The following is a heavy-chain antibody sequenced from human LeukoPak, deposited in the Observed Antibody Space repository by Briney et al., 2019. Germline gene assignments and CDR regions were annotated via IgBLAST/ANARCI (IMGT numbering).Heavy chain of an antibody. D-gene: IGHD3-9*01. V-gene: IGHV4-34*01. J-gene: IGHJ4*02. CDR3: ARGLDYDILAGYYGSYFDY. CDR1: GGSFSGYY. CDR2: INHSGST. Sequence: SETLSLTCAVYGGSFSGYYWSWIRQPPRKGLEWIGEINHSGSTNYNPSLKSRVTISVDTSKNQFSLKLSSVTAADTAVYYCARGLDYDILAGYYGSYFDYCGQGTLVTVSS.